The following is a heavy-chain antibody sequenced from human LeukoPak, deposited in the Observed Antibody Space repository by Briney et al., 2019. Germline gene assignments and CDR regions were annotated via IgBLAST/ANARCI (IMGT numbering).Heavy chain of an antibody. Sequence: GASLKISCKGYGYSFSDYWIGWVRQMPGKGLEWMGIIFPGDSDTKYSPSFQGQVTISVDKSLSTAYLQWTSLRASDTAIYYCARHGLGGCSGGRCFTSFHYYGMDVWGQGTTVTVSS. V-gene: IGHV5-51*01. J-gene: IGHJ6*02. CDR2: IFPGDSDT. CDR3: ARHGLGGCSGGRCFTSFHYYGMDV. D-gene: IGHD2-15*01. CDR1: GYSFSDYW.